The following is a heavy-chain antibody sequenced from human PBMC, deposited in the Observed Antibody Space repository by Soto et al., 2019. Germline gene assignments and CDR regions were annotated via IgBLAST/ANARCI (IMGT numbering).Heavy chain of an antibody. CDR2: INHSGST. V-gene: IGHV4-34*01. CDR1: GGSFSDYY. CDR3: ARGWSYYYSDRPHDY. Sequence: QVQLQQWGAGLLKPSETLSLTCAVYGGSFSDYYWSWIRQPPGKGLVWIGEINHSGSTNYNPSLKSRVTISVDTSMDQFSLKLSSVTAADTAVYYCARGWSYYYSDRPHDYWGQGTQVTVSS. D-gene: IGHD3-22*01. J-gene: IGHJ4*02.